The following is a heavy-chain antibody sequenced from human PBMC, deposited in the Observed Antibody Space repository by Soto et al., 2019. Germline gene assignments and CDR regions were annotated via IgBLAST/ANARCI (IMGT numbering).Heavy chain of an antibody. CDR1: GYTFTSYD. J-gene: IGHJ4*02. V-gene: IGHV1-8*01. CDR2: MNPNSGNT. Sequence: ASVKVSCKASGYTFTSYDINWVRQATGQGLEWMGWMNPNSGNTGYAQKFQGRVTMTRNTSISTAYMELSSLRSEDTAVYYCARGLRFLEWFWTRYYFDYWGQGTLVTVSS. CDR3: ARGLRFLEWFWTRYYFDY. D-gene: IGHD3-3*01.